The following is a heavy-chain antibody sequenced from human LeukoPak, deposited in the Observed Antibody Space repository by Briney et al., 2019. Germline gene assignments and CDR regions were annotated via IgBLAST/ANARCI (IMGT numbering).Heavy chain of an antibody. D-gene: IGHD6-13*01. CDR3: ASRIAATGYVEY. J-gene: IGHJ4*02. Sequence: SETLSLTCTVSGDSISSTSYYWAWIRQPPGKGLGWIGSIYYSGSTYYNPSLQSRGTISIDTSKSQFSLHLNSVTAADTTVYYCASRIAATGYVEYWGQRTLVTVSS. V-gene: IGHV4-39*07. CDR1: GDSISSTSYY. CDR2: IYYSGST.